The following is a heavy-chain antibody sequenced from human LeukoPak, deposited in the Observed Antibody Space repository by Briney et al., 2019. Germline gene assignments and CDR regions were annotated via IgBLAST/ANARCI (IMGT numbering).Heavy chain of an antibody. Sequence: GALRLSCAASGFTFSSYSMNWVRQAPGKGLEWVSSISSSSSYIYYADSVKGRFTISRDNAKNSLYLQMNSLRAEDTAVYYCASGYSSGWYPSDYWGQGTLVTVSS. V-gene: IGHV3-21*01. D-gene: IGHD6-19*01. CDR2: ISSSSSYI. J-gene: IGHJ4*02. CDR3: ASGYSSGWYPSDY. CDR1: GFTFSSYS.